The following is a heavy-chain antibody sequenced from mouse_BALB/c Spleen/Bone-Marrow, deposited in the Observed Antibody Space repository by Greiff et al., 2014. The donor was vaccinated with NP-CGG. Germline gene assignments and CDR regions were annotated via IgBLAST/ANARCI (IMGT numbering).Heavy chain of an antibody. CDR3: ARGYYGSSSFAY. V-gene: IGHV1S56*01. CDR2: IYPGNVNT. D-gene: IGHD1-1*01. J-gene: IGHJ3*01. CDR1: GYTFTSYY. Sequence: QVQLKESGPELVKPGASVRISCKASGYTFTSYYIHWVKQRPGQGLEWIGWIYPGNVNTKYNEKFKGKATLTADKSSSTAYTQLSSLTSEDSAVYFCARGYYGSSSFAYWGQGTLVTVSA.